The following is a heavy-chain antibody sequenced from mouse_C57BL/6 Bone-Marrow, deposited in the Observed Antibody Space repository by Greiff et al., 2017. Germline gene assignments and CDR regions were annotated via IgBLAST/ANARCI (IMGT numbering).Heavy chain of an antibody. Sequence: EVKLVESGGGLVQPGGSLKLSCAASGFTFSDYYMYWVRQTPEKRLEWVAYISNGGGSTYYPDTVKGRFTISRDNAKNTLYLQMSRLKSEDTAMYYCATPGLDYWGQGTTLTVSS. CDR2: ISNGGGST. CDR3: ATPGLDY. J-gene: IGHJ2*01. CDR1: GFTFSDYY. V-gene: IGHV5-12*01.